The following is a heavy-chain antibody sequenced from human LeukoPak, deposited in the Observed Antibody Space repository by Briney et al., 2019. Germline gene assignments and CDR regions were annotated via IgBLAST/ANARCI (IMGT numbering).Heavy chain of an antibody. J-gene: IGHJ6*03. CDR1: GGTFSSYA. V-gene: IGHV1-69*05. Sequence: SVKVSCKASGGTFSSYAISWVRQAPGQGLEWMGGIIPIFGTANYAQKFQGRVTIITDESTSTAYMELSSLRSEDTAVYYCARGGFWNYFDYYYYYYMDVWGKGTTVTVSS. D-gene: IGHD1-7*01. CDR2: IIPIFGTA. CDR3: ARGGFWNYFDYYYYYYMDV.